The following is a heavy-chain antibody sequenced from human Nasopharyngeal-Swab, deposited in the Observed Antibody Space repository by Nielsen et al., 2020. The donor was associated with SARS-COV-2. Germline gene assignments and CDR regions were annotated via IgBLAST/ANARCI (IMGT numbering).Heavy chain of an antibody. CDR3: AKGDTNGANDAFDI. Sequence: GESLKISCAASGFTFSIYAMSWVRQAPGKGLEWFSAISGSGTTYYTDSVKGRFTISRDNSKNTLYLQMNSLRAEDTAVYYCAKGDTNGANDAFDIWGQGTMVTVSS. V-gene: IGHV3-23*01. CDR2: ISGSGTT. CDR1: GFTFSIYA. D-gene: IGHD2-8*01. J-gene: IGHJ3*02.